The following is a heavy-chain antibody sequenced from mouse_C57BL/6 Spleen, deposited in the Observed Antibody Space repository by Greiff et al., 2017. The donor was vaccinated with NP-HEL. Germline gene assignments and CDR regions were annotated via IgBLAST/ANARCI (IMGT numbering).Heavy chain of an antibody. CDR1: GFTFSDYG. Sequence: EVKVEESGGGLVKPGGSLKLSCAASGFTFSDYGMHWVRQAPEKGLEWVAYISSGSSTIYYADTVKGRFTISRDNAKNTLFLQMTSLRSEDTAMYYCARSGSNAWFAYWGQGTLVTVSA. CDR2: ISSGSSTI. J-gene: IGHJ3*01. D-gene: IGHD1-1*01. V-gene: IGHV5-17*01. CDR3: ARSGSNAWFAY.